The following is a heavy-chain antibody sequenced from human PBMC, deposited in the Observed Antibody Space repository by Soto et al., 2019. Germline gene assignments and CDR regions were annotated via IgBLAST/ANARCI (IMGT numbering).Heavy chain of an antibody. CDR2: ISYDGSNK. CDR3: AKGNRYGHRSPFRY. J-gene: IGHJ4*02. Sequence: QVQLVESGGGVVQPGRSLRLSCAASGFTFSSYGMHWVRQAPGKGLEWVAVISYDGSNKYYADSVKGRFTISRDNSKNTLYLQMNSLRAEDTAVYYCAKGNRYGHRSPFRYWGQGTLVTVSS. CDR1: GFTFSSYG. V-gene: IGHV3-30*18. D-gene: IGHD3-10*01.